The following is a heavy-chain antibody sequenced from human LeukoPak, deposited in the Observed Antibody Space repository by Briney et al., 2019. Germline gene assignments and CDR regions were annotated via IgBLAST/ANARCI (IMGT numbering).Heavy chain of an antibody. D-gene: IGHD6-13*01. CDR3: ARDGSWGAFDI. Sequence: SETLSLTCTVSDTSINTYYWSWIRQPAGKGLEWIGRIYTSGSTNYNPSLKSRVTMSVDTSKNQFSLKLSSVTAADTAVYYCARDGSWGAFDIWGQGTMVTVSS. J-gene: IGHJ3*02. CDR1: DTSINTYY. CDR2: IYTSGST. V-gene: IGHV4-4*07.